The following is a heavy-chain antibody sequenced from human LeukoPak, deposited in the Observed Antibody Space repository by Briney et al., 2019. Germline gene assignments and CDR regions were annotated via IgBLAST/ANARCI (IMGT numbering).Heavy chain of an antibody. J-gene: IGHJ4*02. CDR1: GFTFSTYS. Sequence: GGSLRLSCSASGFTFSTYSMTWVRQGPGKGLEWVSSIYNSGAKTFYADSVKGRFTISRDNSKNTLYLQMNSLRVEDTAVYYCAKDVAPDSGWDLDYWGQGTLVTVSS. V-gene: IGHV3-23*01. CDR2: IYNSGAKT. D-gene: IGHD6-19*01. CDR3: AKDVAPDSGWDLDY.